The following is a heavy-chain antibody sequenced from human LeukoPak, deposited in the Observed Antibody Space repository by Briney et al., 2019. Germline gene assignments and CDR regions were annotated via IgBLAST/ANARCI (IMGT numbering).Heavy chain of an antibody. CDR3: ARSSYSSSFCYDY. D-gene: IGHD6-6*01. CDR1: GGSISSSSYY. V-gene: IGHV4-39*01. CDR2: IYYSGST. J-gene: IGHJ4*02. Sequence: SETLSLTCTVSGGSISSSSYYWGWIRQPPGKGLEWIGSIYYSGSTHYNPSLKSRVTISVDTSKNQFSLKLSSVTAADTAVYYCARSSYSSSFCYDYWGQGTLVTVSS.